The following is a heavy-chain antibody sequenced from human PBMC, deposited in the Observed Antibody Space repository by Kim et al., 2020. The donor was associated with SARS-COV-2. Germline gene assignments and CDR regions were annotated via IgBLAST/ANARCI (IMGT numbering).Heavy chain of an antibody. CDR1: GYSFTSYW. CDR3: SRRSSRHVSGYYYYGMDV. D-gene: IGHD6-13*01. CDR2: IYPGDSYT. J-gene: IGHJ6*01. Sequence: GESLKISCKGSGYSFTSYWIGRVRQMPGKGLEWMGIIYPGDSYTRFRPSFQGQVTIPDDKSISTAYLPCSSLKASDPAMSYLSRRSSRHVSGYYYYGMDV. V-gene: IGHV5-51*01.